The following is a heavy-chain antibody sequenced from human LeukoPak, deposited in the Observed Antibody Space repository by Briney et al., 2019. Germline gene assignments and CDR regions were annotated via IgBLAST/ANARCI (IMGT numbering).Heavy chain of an antibody. J-gene: IGHJ5*02. D-gene: IGHD6-19*01. CDR3: ARDLSGWYFFGWFDP. Sequence: AGGSLRLSCAASGFTFSSYAMHWVRQAPGKGLEWVAVISYDGSNKYYADSVKGRFTISRDNSKNTLYLQMNSLRAEDTAVYYCARDLSGWYFFGWFDPWGQGTLVTVSS. V-gene: IGHV3-30-3*01. CDR1: GFTFSSYA. CDR2: ISYDGSNK.